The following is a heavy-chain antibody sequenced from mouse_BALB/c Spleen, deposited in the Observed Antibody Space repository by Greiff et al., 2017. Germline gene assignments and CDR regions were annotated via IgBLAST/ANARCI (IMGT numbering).Heavy chain of an antibody. D-gene: IGHD3-2*01. CDR2: INPYNDGT. CDR1: GFTFTSYV. V-gene: IGHV1-14*01. CDR3: ERDSSGYVDAY. Sequence: VQLQQSGPELVKPGASVKMSCKASGFTFTSYVMHWVKQKPGQGLEWIGYINPYNDGTKYNEKFKGKATLTSDKSSSTAYMELSSLTSEDSAVYYCERDSSGYVDAYWGQGTLVTVSA. J-gene: IGHJ3*01.